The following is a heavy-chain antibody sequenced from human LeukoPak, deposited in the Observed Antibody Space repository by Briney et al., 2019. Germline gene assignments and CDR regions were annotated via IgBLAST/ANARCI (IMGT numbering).Heavy chain of an antibody. Sequence: ASVKVSCKASGYTFTSYHINWVRQASGQGLEWMGWVDPNSGNTGYAQKFQDRVTMTRNTSISTAYMELSSLRSEDTAVYYCTTDPWWLWFGPRMDVWGQGTTVTVSS. D-gene: IGHD3-10*01. CDR2: VDPNSGNT. V-gene: IGHV1-8*01. CDR1: GYTFTSYH. J-gene: IGHJ6*02. CDR3: TTDPWWLWFGPRMDV.